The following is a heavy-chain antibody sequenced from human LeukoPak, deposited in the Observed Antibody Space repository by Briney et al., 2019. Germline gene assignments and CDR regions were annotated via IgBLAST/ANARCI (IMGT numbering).Heavy chain of an antibody. CDR1: GFTFSGYS. D-gene: IGHD3-9*01. CDR3: ARGVVRYFDY. V-gene: IGHV3-21*01. Sequence: PGGSLRLSCAASGFTFSGYSMNWVRQAPGKGLEWVSSISSSSSYIYYADSVKGRFTISRDNAKNSLYLQMNNLRAEDTAVYYCARGVVRYFDYWGQGALVTVSS. J-gene: IGHJ4*02. CDR2: ISSSSSYI.